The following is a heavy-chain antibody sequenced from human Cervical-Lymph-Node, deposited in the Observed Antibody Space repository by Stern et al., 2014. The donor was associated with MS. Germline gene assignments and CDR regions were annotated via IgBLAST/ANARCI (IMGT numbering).Heavy chain of an antibody. J-gene: IGHJ4*02. CDR3: ARKTTAKN. V-gene: IGHV3-7*01. D-gene: IGHD4-17*01. CDR2: TNKDGSEK. Sequence: EDQLVESGGGLVQPGGSLRLSCAGSGLTFSHYWMTWVRQAPGKGLEWVASTNKDGSEKYYVDSLKGRFTISRDNAKNSLYLQMTSLRADDTAVYYCARKTTAKNWGQGTLVTVSS. CDR1: GLTFSHYW.